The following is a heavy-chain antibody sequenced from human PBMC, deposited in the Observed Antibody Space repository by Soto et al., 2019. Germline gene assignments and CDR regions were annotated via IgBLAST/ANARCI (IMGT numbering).Heavy chain of an antibody. J-gene: IGHJ5*02. D-gene: IGHD2-2*02. CDR1: GGCISSYY. CDR3: ARRSGPWVVVPAALHGDWFDP. V-gene: IGHV4-59*08. Sequence: PSEALALTCTVSGGCISSYYWRWIRQPPGKGLEWIGYIYYSGSTNYNPSLKSRVTISVDTSKNQFSLKLSSVTAADTAVYYCARRSGPWVVVPAALHGDWFDPWGQGTLVTVSS. CDR2: IYYSGST.